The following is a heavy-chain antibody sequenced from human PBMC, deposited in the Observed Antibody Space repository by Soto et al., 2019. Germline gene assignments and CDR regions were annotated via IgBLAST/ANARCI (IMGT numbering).Heavy chain of an antibody. CDR1: GFTFSSYG. J-gene: IGHJ6*02. D-gene: IGHD3-10*01. CDR3: ARRLLNKGRYAGLTTNYYGMDV. CDR2: IWYDGSNK. V-gene: IGHV3-33*01. Sequence: PGGSLRLSCAASGFTFSSYGIHWVRQAPGKGLEWVAVIWYDGSNKYYADSVKGRFTISRDNSKNTLYLQMNSLRAEDTAVYYCARRLLNKGRYAGLTTNYYGMDVWGQGTTVTVSS.